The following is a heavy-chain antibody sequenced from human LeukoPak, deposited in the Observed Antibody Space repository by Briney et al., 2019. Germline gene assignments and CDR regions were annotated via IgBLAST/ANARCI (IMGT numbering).Heavy chain of an antibody. J-gene: IGHJ4*02. D-gene: IGHD3-22*01. V-gene: IGHV3-30-3*01. CDR1: GFTFSSYA. CDR3: AREHYYDNSGFYRDFDC. Sequence: PGGSLRLSCAASGFTFSSYAMHWVRQAPGKGLEWVAVISYDGSNKYYADSVKGRFTISRDNSKNTLYLQMNSLRAEDTAVYYCAREHYYDNSGFYRDFDCWGQGTLVTVSS. CDR2: ISYDGSNK.